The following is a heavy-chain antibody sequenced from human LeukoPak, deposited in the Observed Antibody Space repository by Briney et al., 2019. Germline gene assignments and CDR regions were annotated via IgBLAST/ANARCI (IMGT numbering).Heavy chain of an antibody. CDR1: GYTFTSYG. CDR2: ISAYNGNT. Sequence: ASVKVSCKASGYTFTSYGISWVRQAPGQGLEWMGWISAYNGNTNYAQKLQGRVTMTTDTSTSTAYMELRSLRSDDTAVYYCAKSAVGYCSGGSCYGNDYWGQGTLVTVSS. CDR3: AKSAVGYCSGGSCYGNDY. J-gene: IGHJ4*02. D-gene: IGHD2-15*01. V-gene: IGHV1-18*04.